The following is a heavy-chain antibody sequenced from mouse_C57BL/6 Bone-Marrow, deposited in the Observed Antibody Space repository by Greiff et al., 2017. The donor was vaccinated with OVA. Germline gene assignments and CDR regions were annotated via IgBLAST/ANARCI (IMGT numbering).Heavy chain of an antibody. CDR1: GFSLTSYG. Sequence: QVQLQQSGPGLVQPSQSLSITCTVSGFSLTSYGVHWVRQSPGKGLEWLGVIWRGGSTDYNAAFMSRLSITKDNSKSQVFFKMNSLQADDTAIYYCAKNRRFRRQDYAMDYWGQGTSVTVSS. J-gene: IGHJ4*01. CDR3: AKNRRFRRQDYAMDY. V-gene: IGHV2-5*01. CDR2: IWRGGST.